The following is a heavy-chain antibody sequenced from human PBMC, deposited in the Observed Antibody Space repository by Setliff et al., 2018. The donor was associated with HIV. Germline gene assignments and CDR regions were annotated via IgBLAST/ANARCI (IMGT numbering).Heavy chain of an antibody. J-gene: IGHJ3*01. CDR3: AKISPRGYSDITTGRLTDPFDV. Sequence: PSETLSLTCTVSDSAMDSYYWSWVRQSPGKGLEYIGYIYWTGKTDYNPSLKSRVTISLDTSGNQFSLKLNSVTGADTAVCYCAKISPRGYSDITTGRLTDPFDVWGPGTMVTVSS. CDR1: DSAMDSYY. V-gene: IGHV4-59*12. D-gene: IGHD3-9*01. CDR2: IYWTGKT.